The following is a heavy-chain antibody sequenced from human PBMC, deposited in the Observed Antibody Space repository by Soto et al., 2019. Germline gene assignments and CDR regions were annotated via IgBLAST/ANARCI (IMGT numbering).Heavy chain of an antibody. J-gene: IGHJ4*02. CDR2: IYPGDSDT. Sequence: PXESLKISFKGSGYSFTSYWIGWVRQMPGKGLEWMGIIYPGDSDTRYSPSFQGQVTISADKSISTPYLQWSSLKASDTAMYYCAREASAAGRDYWGQGTLVTVSS. CDR3: AREASAAGRDY. CDR1: GYSFTSYW. V-gene: IGHV5-51*01. D-gene: IGHD6-13*01.